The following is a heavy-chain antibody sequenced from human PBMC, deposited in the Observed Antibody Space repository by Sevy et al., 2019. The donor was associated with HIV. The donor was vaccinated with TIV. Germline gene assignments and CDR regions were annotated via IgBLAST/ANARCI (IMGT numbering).Heavy chain of an antibody. CDR3: ARDLSWQQLVTGGFDP. CDR1: GFTFSSYS. CDR2: ISSSSSYI. J-gene: IGHJ5*02. V-gene: IGHV3-21*01. D-gene: IGHD6-13*01. Sequence: GGSLRLSCAASGFTFSSYSMNWVRQAPGKGLEWVSPISSSSSYIYYADSVKGRFTISRDNAKNSLYLQMNSLRAEDTAVYYCARDLSWQQLVTGGFDPWGQGTLVTVSS.